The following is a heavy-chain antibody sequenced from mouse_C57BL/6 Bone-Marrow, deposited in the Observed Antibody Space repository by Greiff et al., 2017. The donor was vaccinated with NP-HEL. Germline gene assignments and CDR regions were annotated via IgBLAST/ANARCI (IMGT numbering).Heavy chain of an antibody. CDR3: ARPVVAYYYAMDY. CDR1: GYAFSSYW. J-gene: IGHJ4*01. CDR2: IYPGDGDT. D-gene: IGHD1-1*01. V-gene: IGHV1-80*01. Sequence: VQRVESGAELVKPGASVKISCKASGYAFSSYWMNWVKQRPGKGLEWIGQIYPGDGDTNYNGKFKGKATLTADKSSSTAYMQLSSLTSEDSAVYFCARPVVAYYYAMDYWGQGTSVTVSS.